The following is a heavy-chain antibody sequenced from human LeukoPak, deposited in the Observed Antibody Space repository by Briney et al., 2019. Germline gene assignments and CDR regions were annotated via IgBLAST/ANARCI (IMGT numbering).Heavy chain of an antibody. CDR3: AKPPDWSPFAEYFQH. CDR1: GFAFDAHA. Sequence: GGSLRLSCAASGFAFDAHAMNWVRQAPGKGLEWVAVISYDGSNKYYADSVKGRFTISRDNSKNTLYLQMNSLRAEDTAVYYCAKPPDWSPFAEYFQHWGQGTLVTVSS. D-gene: IGHD3-9*01. CDR2: ISYDGSNK. V-gene: IGHV3-30*18. J-gene: IGHJ1*01.